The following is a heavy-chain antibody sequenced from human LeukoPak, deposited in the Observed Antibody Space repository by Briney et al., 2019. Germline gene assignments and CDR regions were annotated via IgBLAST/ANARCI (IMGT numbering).Heavy chain of an antibody. CDR3: ATSSSRGAGFGELLPDAFDI. Sequence: KSSETLSLTCAVYGGSFSGYYWSWIRQPPGKGLEWIGEINHSGSTNYNPSLKSRVTISVDTSKNQFSLKLSSVTAADTAVYYCATSSSRGAGFGELLPDAFDIWGQGTMVTVSS. V-gene: IGHV4-34*01. D-gene: IGHD3-10*01. J-gene: IGHJ3*02. CDR2: INHSGST. CDR1: GGSFSGYY.